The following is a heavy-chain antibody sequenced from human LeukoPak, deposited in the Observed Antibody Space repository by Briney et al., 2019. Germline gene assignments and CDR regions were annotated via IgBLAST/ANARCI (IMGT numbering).Heavy chain of an antibody. CDR2: INPNSGGT. CDR1: GYTFTGYY. V-gene: IGHV1-2*02. CDR3: ARGKQKFGVVSPGYYYYYYMDV. D-gene: IGHD3-3*01. Sequence: ASVKVSCKASGYTFTGYYMHWVRQAPGQGLEWMGWINPNSGGTNYAQKFQGRVTITTDESTSTAYMELSSLRSEDTAVYYCARGKQKFGVVSPGYYYYYYMDVWGKGTTVTVSS. J-gene: IGHJ6*03.